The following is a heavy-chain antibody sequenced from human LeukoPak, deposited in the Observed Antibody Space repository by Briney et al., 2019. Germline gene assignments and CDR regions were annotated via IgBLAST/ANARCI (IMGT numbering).Heavy chain of an antibody. CDR3: ARDELMVRGVIVV. D-gene: IGHD3-10*01. CDR2: SRSKVDSYTT. Sequence: GGSLRLSCAASGFTFSDHYMDWVRQAPGKGLEWVGRSRSKVDSYTTEYAASVKGRFTISRDDSKNSLYLQMDSLRTEDTAVYYCARDELMVRGVIVVWGQGTLVTVSS. V-gene: IGHV3-72*01. J-gene: IGHJ4*02. CDR1: GFTFSDHY.